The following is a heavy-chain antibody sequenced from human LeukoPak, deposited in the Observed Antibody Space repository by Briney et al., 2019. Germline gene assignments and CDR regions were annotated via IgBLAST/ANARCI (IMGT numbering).Heavy chain of an antibody. CDR3: AKPPLLLWFGELAY. J-gene: IGHJ4*02. CDR1: GFTFDDYA. D-gene: IGHD3-10*01. CDR2: LRYDGSNK. Sequence: PGRSLRLSCAASGFTFDDYAMHWVRQAPGKGLEWVAFLRYDGSNKYYADSVKGRFTISRDNSKNTLYLQMNSLRAEDTAVYYCAKPPLLLWFGELAYWGQGTLVTVSS. V-gene: IGHV3-30*02.